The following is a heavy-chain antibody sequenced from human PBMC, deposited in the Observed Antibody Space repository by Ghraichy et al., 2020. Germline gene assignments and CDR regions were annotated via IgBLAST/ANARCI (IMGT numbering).Heavy chain of an antibody. Sequence: SETLSLTCTVSDGSMRSSSYYGGWIRQPPGKGLEWIGSIYYSGTTYYNPSLKSRVIISKDTSKNHFSLKLSSVTAADTAVYYCAREAAISRSFDYWGQGILVTVSS. CDR1: DGSMRSSSYY. D-gene: IGHD2-15*01. CDR3: AREAAISRSFDY. J-gene: IGHJ4*02. CDR2: IYYSGTT. V-gene: IGHV4-39*07.